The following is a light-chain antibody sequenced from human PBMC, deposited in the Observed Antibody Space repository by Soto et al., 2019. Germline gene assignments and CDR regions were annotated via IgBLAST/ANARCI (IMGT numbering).Light chain of an antibody. CDR3: QQRNTWIT. CDR1: QSVSNY. J-gene: IGKJ5*01. V-gene: IGKV3-11*01. Sequence: DIVLTQSPATLSLSPGERATLSCRASQSVSNYLVWYQQKPGQAPRLLFYDASNRATGIPARFRGSGSGTDFTLTISSIEPEDFAVYYCQQRNTWITFGQGTRLEIK. CDR2: DAS.